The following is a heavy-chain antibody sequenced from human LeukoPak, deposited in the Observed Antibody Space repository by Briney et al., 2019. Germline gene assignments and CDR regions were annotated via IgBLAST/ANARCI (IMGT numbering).Heavy chain of an antibody. CDR2: IWNDGTKK. V-gene: IGHV3-33*01. D-gene: IGHD3-9*01. Sequence: RGSLRPSCAASGFPSSIYGMHWVRQAPGNGLEWVAVIWNDGTKKYYADSVKARFTISRHNTENTVYLQLNSLRAEDTAVYYCARADYDVLTGYSGGYFDYWGQGTLVTVSS. CDR1: GFPSSIYG. CDR3: ARADYDVLTGYSGGYFDY. J-gene: IGHJ4*02.